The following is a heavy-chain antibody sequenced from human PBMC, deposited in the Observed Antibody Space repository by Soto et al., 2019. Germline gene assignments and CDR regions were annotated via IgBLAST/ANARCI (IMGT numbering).Heavy chain of an antibody. Sequence: GGSLRLSCAASGFTFSDYYMTWIRQAPGKGLQWVSYISSSGSSTYYTDTVEGRLTISRDNAKDSLYLQMNSLRPEDTAVYYCARGRKDRGSWFPDYWGQGTLVTVSS. CDR2: ISSSGSST. V-gene: IGHV3-11*01. CDR1: GFTFSDYY. D-gene: IGHD6-13*01. CDR3: ARGRKDRGSWFPDY. J-gene: IGHJ4*02.